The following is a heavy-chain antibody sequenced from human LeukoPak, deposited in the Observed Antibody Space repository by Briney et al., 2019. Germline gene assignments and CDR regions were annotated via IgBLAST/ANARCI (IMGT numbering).Heavy chain of an antibody. Sequence: GGSLRLSCAASGFTFSSYSMNWVRQAPGKGLEWVSSISSSSSYIYYADSVKGRFTISRDNAKNSLYLQMNSLRAEDTAVYYCARDLGSYSTGWYMGFDYWGQGTLVTVSS. J-gene: IGHJ4*02. CDR2: ISSSSSYI. D-gene: IGHD6-19*01. CDR1: GFTFSSYS. V-gene: IGHV3-21*01. CDR3: ARDLGSYSTGWYMGFDY.